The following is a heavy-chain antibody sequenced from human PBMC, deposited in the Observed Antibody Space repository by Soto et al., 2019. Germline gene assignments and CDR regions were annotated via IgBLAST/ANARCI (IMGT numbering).Heavy chain of an antibody. D-gene: IGHD4-17*01. CDR3: AHTRYGDYPPYYYYGMDV. J-gene: IGHJ6*02. Sequence: QITLKESGPTLVKPTQTLTLTCTFSGFSLSTSGVGVGWIRQPPGKALEWLALIYWDDDKRYSPSLKSRLTTTKDXXKXQXXLTKTHMDPVDTATYSCAHTRYGDYPPYYYYGMDVWGQGTTVTVSS. V-gene: IGHV2-5*02. CDR2: IYWDDDK. CDR1: GFSLSTSGVG.